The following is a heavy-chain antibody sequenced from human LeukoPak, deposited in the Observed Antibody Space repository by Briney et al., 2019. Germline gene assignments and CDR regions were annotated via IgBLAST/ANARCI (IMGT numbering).Heavy chain of an antibody. CDR3: ARDPNWRYDYEEVLFDP. D-gene: IGHD4-17*01. CDR1: GFAFNIYA. V-gene: IGHV3-30-3*01. CDR2: ISYDGTYK. J-gene: IGHJ5*02. Sequence: GGSLRLSCAASGFAFNIYAMHWVRQAPGEGLDRVALISYDGTYKSYADSVKGRFTISRDNSKNTLYLQMNSLRTEDTAMYYCARDPNWRYDYEEVLFDPWGQGTLVTVSS.